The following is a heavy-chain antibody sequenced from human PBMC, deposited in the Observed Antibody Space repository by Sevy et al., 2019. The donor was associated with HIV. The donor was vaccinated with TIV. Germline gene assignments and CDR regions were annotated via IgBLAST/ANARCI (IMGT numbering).Heavy chain of an antibody. CDR1: GFTFSSYW. D-gene: IGHD4-4*01. CDR3: ARGDYSNLDETYYYGMDV. Sequence: GGYLRLSCAASGFTFSSYWMSCVRQAPGKGLEWVANIKQDGSEKYYVDSVKGRFTISRDNAKNSLYLQMNSLRAEDTAVYYCARGDYSNLDETYYYGMDVWGQGTEVTVSS. J-gene: IGHJ6*02. V-gene: IGHV3-7*01. CDR2: IKQDGSEK.